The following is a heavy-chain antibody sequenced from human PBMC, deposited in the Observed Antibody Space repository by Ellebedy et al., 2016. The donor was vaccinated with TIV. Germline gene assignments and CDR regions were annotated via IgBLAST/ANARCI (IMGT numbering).Heavy chain of an antibody. Sequence: ASVKVSCXASGYTLTSYDINWVRQATGQGLEWMGWMNPNSGNTGYAQKFQGRVTMTRNTSISTAYMELSSLRSEDTAVYYCARGACSGGSCYLGYYYYYGMDVWGQGTTVTVSS. CDR2: MNPNSGNT. J-gene: IGHJ6*02. CDR1: GYTLTSYD. D-gene: IGHD2-15*01. V-gene: IGHV1-8*01. CDR3: ARGACSGGSCYLGYYYYYGMDV.